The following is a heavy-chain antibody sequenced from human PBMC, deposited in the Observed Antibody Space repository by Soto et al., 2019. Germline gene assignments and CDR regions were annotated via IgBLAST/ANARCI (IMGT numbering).Heavy chain of an antibody. CDR1: GFTFSSYA. D-gene: IGHD2-15*01. Sequence: GGSLRLSCAASGFTFSSYAMSWVRQAPGKGLEWVSAISGSGGSTYYADSVKGRFTISRDNSKNTLYLQMNSLRAEDTAVYYCAKSNLLPGWGSPPRPFDYWGQGTLVTVSS. V-gene: IGHV3-23*01. CDR2: ISGSGGST. J-gene: IGHJ4*02. CDR3: AKSNLLPGWGSPPRPFDY.